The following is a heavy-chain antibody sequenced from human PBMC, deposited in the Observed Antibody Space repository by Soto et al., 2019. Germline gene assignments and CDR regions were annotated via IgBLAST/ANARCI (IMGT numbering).Heavy chain of an antibody. V-gene: IGHV4-34*01. CDR1: GGSFSGYY. D-gene: IGHD3-10*01. CDR3: AREVRYYYGSGSYFDY. Sequence: PSETLSLTCAVYGGSFSGYYWSWIRQPPGKGLEWIGEINHSGSTNYNPSLKSRVTISVDTSKNQFSLKLSSVTAADTAVYYCAREVRYYYGSGSYFDYWCHGTLVTLSS. J-gene: IGHJ4*01. CDR2: INHSGST.